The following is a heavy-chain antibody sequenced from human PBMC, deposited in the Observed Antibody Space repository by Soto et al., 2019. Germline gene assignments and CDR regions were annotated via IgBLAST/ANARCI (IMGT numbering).Heavy chain of an antibody. CDR3: ARAVAGSFFAFDI. CDR2: INPNSGGT. D-gene: IGHD6-19*01. CDR1: GYTFTGYY. J-gene: IGHJ3*02. V-gene: IGHV1-2*04. Sequence: ASVKVSCKASGYTFTGYYMHLVRQAPGQGLEWMGWINPNSGGTNYAQKFQGWVTMTRDTSISTAYMELSRLRSDDTAVYYCARAVAGSFFAFDIWGQGTMVTVSS.